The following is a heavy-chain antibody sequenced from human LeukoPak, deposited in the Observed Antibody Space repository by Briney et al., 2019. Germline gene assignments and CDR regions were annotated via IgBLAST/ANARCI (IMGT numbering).Heavy chain of an antibody. CDR1: GGSVTSTNW. CDR3: AREGGPYRPLDY. J-gene: IGHJ4*02. CDR2: VHINGNT. Sequence: SGTLSLTCGVPGGSVTSTNWWTWIRQPPGKGLEWIGEVHINGNTNYNPALYGRVTMSVDTSDNHVSLKLTSLTAADTAVYFCAREGGPYRPLDYSGQGTLVTVTS. V-gene: IGHV4-4*02. D-gene: IGHD3-16*02.